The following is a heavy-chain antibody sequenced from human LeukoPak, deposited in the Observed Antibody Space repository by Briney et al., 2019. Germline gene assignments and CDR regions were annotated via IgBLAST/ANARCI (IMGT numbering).Heavy chain of an antibody. D-gene: IGHD3-9*01. CDR2: INIDGSST. Sequence: GGSLRLSCVATGYTFSTYWMHWVRQAPGKGLVWVSRINIDGSSTNYADSVKGRFTISRDNAKNTLYMQMNSLRGEDTAVYYCARGAQLTGMASDHWGQGTLVTVSS. V-gene: IGHV3-74*01. CDR1: GYTFSTYW. J-gene: IGHJ4*02. CDR3: ARGAQLTGMASDH.